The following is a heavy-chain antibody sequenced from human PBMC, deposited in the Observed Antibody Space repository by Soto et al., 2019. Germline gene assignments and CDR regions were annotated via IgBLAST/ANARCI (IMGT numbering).Heavy chain of an antibody. CDR1: GYTFITYG. Sequence: ASVKVSCKASGYTFITYGISWVRQAPGQGLEWMGWISSYNGNTNYAQKLQGRVTMTTDTSTTTAYMELRSLRSDDTAVYYCARDRPTSSIRARDYYYAMDVWGQVTTVTVSS. D-gene: IGHD6-6*01. J-gene: IGHJ6*02. CDR2: ISSYNGNT. CDR3: ARDRPTSSIRARDYYYAMDV. V-gene: IGHV1-18*01.